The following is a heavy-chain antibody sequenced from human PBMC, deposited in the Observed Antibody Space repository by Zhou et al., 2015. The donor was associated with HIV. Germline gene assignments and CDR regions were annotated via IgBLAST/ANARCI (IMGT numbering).Heavy chain of an antibody. D-gene: IGHD6-6*01. V-gene: IGHV1-69*06. CDR2: VIPLFGTS. Sequence: QVQWVQSGAEMKKPGSSVKVSCKASGGTFRRHAISWVRKAPGQGLEWMGVVIPLFGTSNYPQKFQGRVTITADRSTNTANMELRSLTSEDTAVYYCARDRGAAARPGWRYFDVWGRGTLVTVSS. CDR1: GGTFRRHA. J-gene: IGHJ2*01. CDR3: ARDRGAAARPGWRYFDV.